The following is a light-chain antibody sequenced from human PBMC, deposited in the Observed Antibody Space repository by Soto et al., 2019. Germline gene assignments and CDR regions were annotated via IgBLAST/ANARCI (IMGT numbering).Light chain of an antibody. Sequence: EIVLTQSPGTLSLSPGERATLSCRASQSVSSSYLAWYQQKPGQAPRLLIYGASSRATGIPDTFSGSGYGTNFTLTISRLEPDDFAVYYCHQYGSSPTFGQGTKVDIK. CDR2: GAS. CDR1: QSVSSSY. V-gene: IGKV3-20*01. CDR3: HQYGSSPT. J-gene: IGKJ1*01.